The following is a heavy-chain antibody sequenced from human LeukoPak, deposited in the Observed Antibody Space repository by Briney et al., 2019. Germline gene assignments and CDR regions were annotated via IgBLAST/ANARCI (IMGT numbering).Heavy chain of an antibody. CDR3: ARDYDGSGYFGY. CDR2: ISSSSNYI. V-gene: IGHV3-21*01. J-gene: IGHJ4*02. D-gene: IGHD3-22*01. Sequence: KPGGSLRLSCAASGFSFSNYAMSWVRQTPGKGLEWVSSISSSSNYIYYADSVKGRFTISRDNAKNSLYLQMNSLRAEDTAVYYCARDYDGSGYFGYWGQGTLVTVSS. CDR1: GFSFSNYA.